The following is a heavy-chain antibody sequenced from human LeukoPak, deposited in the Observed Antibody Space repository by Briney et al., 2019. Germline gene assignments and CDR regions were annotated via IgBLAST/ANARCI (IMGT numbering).Heavy chain of an antibody. D-gene: IGHD2-2*01. J-gene: IGHJ1*01. V-gene: IGHV3-30-3*01. Sequence: PRRSLRLSCAASGFTFSSYAMHWVRQAPGKGLGWVAVISYDGSNKYYADSVKGRFTISRDNSKNTLYLQMNSLRAEDTAVYYCASPPDHNIVVVPAATGQHWGQGTLVTVSS. CDR2: ISYDGSNK. CDR1: GFTFSSYA. CDR3: ASPPDHNIVVVPAATGQH.